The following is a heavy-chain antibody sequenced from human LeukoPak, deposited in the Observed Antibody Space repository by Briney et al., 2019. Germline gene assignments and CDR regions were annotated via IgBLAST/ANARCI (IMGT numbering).Heavy chain of an antibody. V-gene: IGHV3-33*01. CDR2: IWYDGSNK. D-gene: IGHD3-3*01. J-gene: IGHJ4*02. Sequence: PGRSLRLSCAASGFTFSSYGMHWVRQAPGKGLEWVAVIWYDGSNKYYADSVKGRFTISRDNSKNTLYLQMNSLRAEDTAVYYCARQVAYYDFWSGYPDYWGQGTLVTVSS. CDR1: GFTFSSYG. CDR3: ARQVAYYDFWSGYPDY.